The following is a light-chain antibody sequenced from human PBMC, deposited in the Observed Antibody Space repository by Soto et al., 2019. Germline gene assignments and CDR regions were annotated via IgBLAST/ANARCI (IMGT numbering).Light chain of an antibody. J-gene: IGKJ1*01. CDR1: QSVSSS. CDR2: GAS. CDR3: QQYNNWWT. V-gene: IGKV3-15*01. Sequence: EIMMTQSPATLPVSPGERATLSCRASQSVSSSLAWYQQKPGQAPRLLIYGASTRATGIPARFSGSGSGTEFTLTINSLQSEDFAVYYCQQYNNWWTFGQGTKV.